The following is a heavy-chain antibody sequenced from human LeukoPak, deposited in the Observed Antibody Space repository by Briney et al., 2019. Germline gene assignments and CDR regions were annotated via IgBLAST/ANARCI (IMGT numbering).Heavy chain of an antibody. Sequence: PGGAPRVSCAAPGFTFRDHWVHWGRQTPGEGLGWGSRISSDGSSTTYADSVKGRFTISRDNAKNTLYLQMNNLRAEDTAMYYCARDQRVTGRPDIDYWGQGTLVIVSS. CDR3: ARDQRVTGRPDIDY. CDR1: GFTFRDHW. J-gene: IGHJ4*02. D-gene: IGHD6-6*01. CDR2: ISSDGSST. V-gene: IGHV3-74*03.